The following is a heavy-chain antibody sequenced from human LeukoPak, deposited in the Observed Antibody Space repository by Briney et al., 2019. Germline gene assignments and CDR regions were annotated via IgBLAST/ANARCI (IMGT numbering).Heavy chain of an antibody. V-gene: IGHV1-2*02. CDR3: ARDQLLYRYFDY. CDR1: GYTFTGYY. Sequence: ASVKVSCKASGYTFTGYYMHWVRQAPGQGLEWMGWINPNSGGTNYAQKFQGRVTMTRDASISTAYMELSRLRSGDTAVYYCARDQLLYRYFDYWGQGTLVTVSS. CDR2: INPNSGGT. J-gene: IGHJ4*02. D-gene: IGHD2-2*02.